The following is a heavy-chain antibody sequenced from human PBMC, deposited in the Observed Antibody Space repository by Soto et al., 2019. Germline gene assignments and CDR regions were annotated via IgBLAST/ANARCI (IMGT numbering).Heavy chain of an antibody. CDR1: GFTLRSYA. D-gene: IGHD2-8*01. V-gene: IGHV3-30-3*01. CDR2: ISYDGSNK. Sequence: GGSLRLSCAASGFTLRSYAMSWVRQAPGKGLEWVVVISYDGSNKYYADSVKGRFTISRDNSKNTLYLQMNSLRAEDTAVYYCARSPGGYCTNGVCYSGMDVWGQGTTVTVSS. CDR3: ARSPGGYCTNGVCYSGMDV. J-gene: IGHJ6*02.